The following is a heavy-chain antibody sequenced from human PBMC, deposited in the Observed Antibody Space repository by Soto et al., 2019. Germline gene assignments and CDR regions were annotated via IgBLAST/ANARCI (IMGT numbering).Heavy chain of an antibody. CDR2: IVVGSGNT. D-gene: IGHD6-19*01. V-gene: IGHV1-58*01. J-gene: IGHJ6*03. CDR3: AASFPVAGKLTSLPYYYYYMDV. Sequence: GASVKVSCKASGFRFTSSAVQWVRQARGQRLEWIGWIVVGSGNTNYAQKLQGRVTMTTDTSTSTAYMELRSLRSDDTAVYYCAASFPVAGKLTSLPYYYYYMDVWGKGTTVTVSS. CDR1: GFRFTSSA.